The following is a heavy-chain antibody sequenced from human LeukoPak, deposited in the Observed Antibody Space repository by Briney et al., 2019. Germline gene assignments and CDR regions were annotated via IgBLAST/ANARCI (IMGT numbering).Heavy chain of an antibody. V-gene: IGHV4-39*07. J-gene: IGHJ4*02. Sequence: SETLSLTCTVSGGSISSSSYYWGWIRQPPGKGLEWIGSIYYSGSTYYNPSLKSRVTISVDTSKNQFSLKLSSVTAADTAVYYCASGSRDPRDFWSGSPTVWGQGTLVTVSS. CDR1: GGSISSSSYY. D-gene: IGHD3-3*01. CDR3: ASGSRDPRDFWSGSPTV. CDR2: IYYSGST.